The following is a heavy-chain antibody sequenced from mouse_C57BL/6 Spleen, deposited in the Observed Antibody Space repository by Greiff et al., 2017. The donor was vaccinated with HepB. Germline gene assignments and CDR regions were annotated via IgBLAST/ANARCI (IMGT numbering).Heavy chain of an antibody. D-gene: IGHD2-5*01. V-gene: IGHV1-80*01. CDR1: GYAFSSYW. CDR3: AKGNPPYSNYEYYAMDY. J-gene: IGHJ4*01. Sequence: QVQLQQSGAELVKPGASVKISCKASGYAFSSYWMNWVKQRPGKGLEWIGQIYPGDGDTNYNGKFKGKATLTADKSSSTAYMQLSSLTSEDSAVYFCAKGNPPYSNYEYYAMDYWGQGTSVTVSS. CDR2: IYPGDGDT.